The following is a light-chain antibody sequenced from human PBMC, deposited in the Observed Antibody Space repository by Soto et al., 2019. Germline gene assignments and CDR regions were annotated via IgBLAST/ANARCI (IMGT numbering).Light chain of an antibody. J-gene: IGLJ1*01. V-gene: IGLV1-40*01. CDR1: SSNIGAGYD. CDR3: QSYDSSLSGYV. Sequence: QSVLTQPPSVSGAPGQRVTISCTGSSSNIGAGYDVHWYQRIPGTAPRLLIYVNTNRPSGVPDRFSGSKSGTSASLVITGLQAEDEADYYCQSYDSSLSGYVFGTGTKLTV. CDR2: VNT.